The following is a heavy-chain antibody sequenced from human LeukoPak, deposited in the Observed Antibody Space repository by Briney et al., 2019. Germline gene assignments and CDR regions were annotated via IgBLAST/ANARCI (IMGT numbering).Heavy chain of an antibody. J-gene: IGHJ4*02. CDR3: AKGWGHYFDY. Sequence: PGGSLRLSCAASGFTFSSYAMSCVRQAPGKGLEWVSTISASGGSTYYADSVKGRFTISRDDSKNTLYLQMNSLRAEDTAVYYCAKGWGHYFDYWGQGTLVTVSS. CDR2: ISASGGST. D-gene: IGHD1-26*01. CDR1: GFTFSSYA. V-gene: IGHV3-23*01.